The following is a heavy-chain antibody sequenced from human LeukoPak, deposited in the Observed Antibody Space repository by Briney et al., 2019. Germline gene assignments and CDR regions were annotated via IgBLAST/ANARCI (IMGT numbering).Heavy chain of an antibody. CDR1: GFTFNNYA. V-gene: IGHV3-23*01. D-gene: IGHD5-18*01. CDR3: AKGVYTYGYTTFDI. CDR2: ISGSGSGT. J-gene: IGHJ3*02. Sequence: GGPLRLSCAASGFTFNNYAMTWVRQGPGKGLEWVSGISGSGSGTYYGDSVKGRFTISRDNSKTTLYLQMNSLRAEDTAVYYCAKGVYTYGYTTFDIWGQGTMVTVSS.